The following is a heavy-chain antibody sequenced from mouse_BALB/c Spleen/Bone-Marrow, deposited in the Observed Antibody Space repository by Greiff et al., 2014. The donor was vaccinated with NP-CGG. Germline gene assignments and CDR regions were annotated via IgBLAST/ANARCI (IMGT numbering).Heavy chain of an antibody. Sequence: EVKLMESGAELVKPGASVKLSCTASGFNIKDTYMHWVKQRPEQGLEWIGRIDPANGNTKYDPKFQGKATITADTSSNTAYLQLNSLTSEDTAVYYCARNGNYGAWFAYWGQGTLVTVSA. CDR2: IDPANGNT. D-gene: IGHD2-1*01. CDR3: ARNGNYGAWFAY. V-gene: IGHV14-3*02. J-gene: IGHJ3*01. CDR1: GFNIKDTY.